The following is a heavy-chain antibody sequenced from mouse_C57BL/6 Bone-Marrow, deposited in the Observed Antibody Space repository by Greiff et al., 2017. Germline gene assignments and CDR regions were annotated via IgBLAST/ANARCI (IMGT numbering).Heavy chain of an antibody. CDR3: TRENSWFAY. V-gene: IGHV6-6*01. J-gene: IGHJ3*01. CDR2: IRNKANNHAT. Sequence: EVQRVESGGGLVQPGGSMKLSCAASGFTFSDAWVDWVRQSPEKGLEWVAAIRNKANNHATSYAESVKGRFTISRDDSKSSVYLQMNSLRAEDTGIYYCTRENSWFAYWRQGTLVTVSA. CDR1: GFTFSDAW.